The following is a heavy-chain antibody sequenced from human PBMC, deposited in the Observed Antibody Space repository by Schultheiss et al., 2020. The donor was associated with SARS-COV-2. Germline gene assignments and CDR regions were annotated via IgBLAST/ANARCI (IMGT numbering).Heavy chain of an antibody. CDR2: IYYSGST. Sequence: SETLSLTCAVYGGSFSGYDWTWIRQPPGKGLEWIGYIYYSGSTNYNPSLKSRVTISVDTSKNQFSLKLSSVTAADTAVYYCARVRRRQYQLLYRGHFDYWGQGTLVTVSS. CDR3: ARVRRRQYQLLYRGHFDY. V-gene: IGHV4-59*12. J-gene: IGHJ4*02. D-gene: IGHD2-2*02. CDR1: GGSFSGYD.